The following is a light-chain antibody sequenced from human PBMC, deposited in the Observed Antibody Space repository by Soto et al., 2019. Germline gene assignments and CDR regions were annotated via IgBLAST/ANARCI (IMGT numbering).Light chain of an antibody. CDR2: NTN. J-gene: IGLJ3*02. CDR1: SGSVSTSYY. V-gene: IGLV8-61*01. CDR3: VLYMGSGTWV. Sequence: QAVVTQEPSVSVSPGRTVTLTCGLSSGSVSTSYYPSWYQQTPGQAPRTLIYNTNTRSSGVPDRFSGSILGNKAALTITGAQADDESDYYCVLYMGSGTWVFGGGTKLTVL.